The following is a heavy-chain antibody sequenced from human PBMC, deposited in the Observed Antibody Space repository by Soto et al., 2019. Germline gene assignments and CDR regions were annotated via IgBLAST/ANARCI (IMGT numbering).Heavy chain of an antibody. CDR2: ISGSGGST. CDR1: GFTFSSYA. D-gene: IGHD2-2*01. J-gene: IGHJ5*02. Sequence: EVQLLESGGGLVQPGGSLRLSCAASGFTFSSYAMSWVRQAPGKGLEWVSAISGSGGSTYYADSVKGRFTIPRDNSKNTLYLQMNSLRAEDTAVYYCAKDSNIVVVPAAMPDFDWFDPWGQGTLVTVSS. V-gene: IGHV3-23*01. CDR3: AKDSNIVVVPAAMPDFDWFDP.